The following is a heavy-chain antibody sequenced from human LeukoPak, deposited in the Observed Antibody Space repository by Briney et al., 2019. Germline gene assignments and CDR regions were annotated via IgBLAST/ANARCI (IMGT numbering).Heavy chain of an antibody. D-gene: IGHD3-3*01. CDR1: GFTISTYY. J-gene: IGHJ3*02. CDR3: ARPYDFWSRDAFDI. CDR2: IKQDGGEK. Sequence: GGSLRLSCAASGFTISTYYMTWVRQAPGKGLEWVANIKQDGGEKYYVDSVKGRFSISRDNAKNSLYLQMNSLRAEDTAMYYCARPYDFWSRDAFDIWGQGTMVTVSS. V-gene: IGHV3-7*01.